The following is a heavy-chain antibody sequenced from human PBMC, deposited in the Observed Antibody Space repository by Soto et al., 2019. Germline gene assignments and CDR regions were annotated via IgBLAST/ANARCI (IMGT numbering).Heavy chain of an antibody. CDR1: GVTFSNAV. CDR3: TSLSYITIVIIRFDY. CDR2: IKSKTGGGTT. Sequence: PGGSLRLSCAASGVTFSNAVVNWVRQAPGKGLEWVGRIKSKTGGGTTDFAASVKGRVAIARDDSKNMVDLQMNSLKTEDTAVYYCTSLSYITIVIIRFDYRGHGTLVPVS. J-gene: IGHJ4*01. D-gene: IGHD3-16*02. V-gene: IGHV3-15*07.